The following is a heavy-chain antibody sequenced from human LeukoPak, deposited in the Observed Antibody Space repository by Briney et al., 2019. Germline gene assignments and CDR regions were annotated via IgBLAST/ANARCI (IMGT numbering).Heavy chain of an antibody. Sequence: SETLSLTCTVSGGPISSYYGSWIRQPPGKGLEGIGYIYYSGSTNYNPSLKSRVTISVDTSKNQFSLKLSSVTAADTAVYYCAVTPIQANYFDYWGQGTLVTVSS. CDR2: IYYSGST. J-gene: IGHJ4*02. V-gene: IGHV4-59*01. D-gene: IGHD1-1*01. CDR1: GGPISSYY. CDR3: AVTPIQANYFDY.